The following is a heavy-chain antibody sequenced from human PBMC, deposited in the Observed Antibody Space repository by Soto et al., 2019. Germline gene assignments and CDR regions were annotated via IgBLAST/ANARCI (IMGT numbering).Heavy chain of an antibody. J-gene: IGHJ4*02. CDR2: IIPIFGTA. CDR1: GGTFSSYA. D-gene: IGHD3-22*01. CDR3: ARERGNYYDSSGYSSGPYYFDY. Sequence: SVKVSCKASGGTFSSYAISWVRQAPGQGLEWMGGIIPIFGTANYAQKFQGRVTITADESTSTAYMELSSLKSEDTAVYYCARERGNYYDSSGYSSGPYYFDYWGQGTLVTVSS. V-gene: IGHV1-69*13.